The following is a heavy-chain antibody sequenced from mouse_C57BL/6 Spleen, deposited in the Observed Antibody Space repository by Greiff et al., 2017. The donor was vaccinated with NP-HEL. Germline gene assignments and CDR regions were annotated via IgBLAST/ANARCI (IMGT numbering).Heavy chain of an antibody. V-gene: IGHV1-9*01. CDR2: ILTGSGRP. CDR1: GYTFTGYW. CDR3: SRDGYYEFAY. J-gene: IGHJ3*01. Sequence: QVQLQQSGAELLKPGASVTLSCKATGYTFTGYWIDGVKQRPGHGLEWIGEILTGSGRPNNNEKFKGKATFTADTSPNTAYMQLSSLTTEDSAIYYCSRDGYYEFAYWGQGTLVTVSA. D-gene: IGHD2-3*01.